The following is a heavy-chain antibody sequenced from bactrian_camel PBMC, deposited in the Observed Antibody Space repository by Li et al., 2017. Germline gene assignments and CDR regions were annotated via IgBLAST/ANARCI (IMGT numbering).Heavy chain of an antibody. CDR2: VYTVLTRGSTT. V-gene: IGHV3S31*01. CDR1: GYTNTIHC. CDR3: AAPLTPGGHYCRGPGYDYHY. D-gene: IGHD2*01. Sequence: VQLVESGGGLVQPGGSLRLSCAASGYTNTIHCMGWFRQAPGKEREGVAFVYTVLTRGSTTHYADSVKGRFTISRVNTLNTLLLQMNSLKPEDTAMYYCAAPLTPGGHYCRGPGYDYHYWGQGTQVT. J-gene: IGHJ4*01.